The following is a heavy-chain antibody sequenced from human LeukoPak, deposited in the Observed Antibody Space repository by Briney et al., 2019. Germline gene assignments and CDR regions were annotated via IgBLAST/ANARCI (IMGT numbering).Heavy chain of an antibody. J-gene: IGHJ6*02. Sequence: GGPLRLSCVASGFPFSSYEMNWVRQAPEKGLEWVSYISSSGSNRYNADAEKGRFTISRDNAQNSLYLQMNSLRAEDTAVYYCARVTPYDSYGMDVWGQGTTATVSS. CDR3: ARVTPYDSYGMDV. CDR1: GFPFSSYE. D-gene: IGHD2-15*01. CDR2: ISSSGSNR. V-gene: IGHV3-48*03.